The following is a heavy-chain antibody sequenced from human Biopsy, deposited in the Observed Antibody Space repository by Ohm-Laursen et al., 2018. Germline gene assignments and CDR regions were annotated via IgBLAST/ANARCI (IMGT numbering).Heavy chain of an antibody. CDR2: IYHNGET. D-gene: IGHD2-21*01. J-gene: IGHJ4*02. CDR1: GESFNGYY. V-gene: IGHV4-34*01. Sequence: SDTLSLTCAVYGESFNGYYWSWIRQTPGKGLEWIGSIYHNGETHDNASLKSRVTISVDTSKNQISLKMNPVTAADTAVYYCARAEIADFDSWGQGTLVTVSS. CDR3: ARAEIADFDS.